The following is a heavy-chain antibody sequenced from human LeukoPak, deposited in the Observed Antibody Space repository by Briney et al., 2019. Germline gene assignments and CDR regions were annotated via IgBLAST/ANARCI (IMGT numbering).Heavy chain of an antibody. J-gene: IGHJ4*02. Sequence: SETLSPTCTVSGGSISSYYWSWIRQPPGKGLEWIGYIYYSGSTNYNPSLKSRVTISVDTSKNQFSLKLSSVTAADTAVYYCARAYSSGWYLLDYWGQGTLVTVSS. CDR1: GGSISSYY. CDR3: ARAYSSGWYLLDY. CDR2: IYYSGST. D-gene: IGHD6-19*01. V-gene: IGHV4-59*01.